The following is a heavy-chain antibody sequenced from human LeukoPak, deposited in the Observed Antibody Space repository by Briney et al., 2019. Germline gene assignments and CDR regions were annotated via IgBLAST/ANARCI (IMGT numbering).Heavy chain of an antibody. J-gene: IGHJ4*02. CDR1: GYSFTSYW. V-gene: IGHV5-51*01. CDR3: ARPGYCSGGSCYYPAPLDY. Sequence: GESLKISCKGSGYSFTSYWIGWVRQMPGKGLEWMGIIYPGDSDTRYSPSFQGQVTISADKSISTAYLQWRSLKASDTAMYYCARPGYCSGGSCYYPAPLDYWGQGTLVTVSS. D-gene: IGHD2-15*01. CDR2: IYPGDSDT.